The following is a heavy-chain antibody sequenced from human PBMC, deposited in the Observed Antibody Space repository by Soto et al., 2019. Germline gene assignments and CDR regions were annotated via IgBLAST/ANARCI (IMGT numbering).Heavy chain of an antibody. CDR2: INPNSGGT. CDR3: ARLKEDYVWGSYRPRNNYYFDY. CDR1: GYTFTGYY. V-gene: IGHV1-2*04. J-gene: IGHJ4*02. D-gene: IGHD3-16*02. Sequence: GASVKVSCKDSGYTFTGYYMHWVRQAPGQGLEWMGWINPNSGGTNYAQKFQGWVTMTRDASISTAYMALSRLRSDDTAVYYCARLKEDYVWGSYRPRNNYYFDYWGQGTLVTVSS.